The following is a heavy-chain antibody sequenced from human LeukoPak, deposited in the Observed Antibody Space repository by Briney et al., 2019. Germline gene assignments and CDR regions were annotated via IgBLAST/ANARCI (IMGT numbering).Heavy chain of an antibody. J-gene: IGHJ4*02. V-gene: IGHV3-7*01. Sequence: GGSLRLSCVASGFTFSNYWMTWVRQAPGKGLEWVANINQDGSEKNYVDSVKGRFTISRDNAKNSLYLQMSSLRAEDTAVYYCAVNLPFDYWGQGTLVTVSS. CDR3: AVNLPFDY. CDR1: GFTFSNYW. CDR2: INQDGSEK.